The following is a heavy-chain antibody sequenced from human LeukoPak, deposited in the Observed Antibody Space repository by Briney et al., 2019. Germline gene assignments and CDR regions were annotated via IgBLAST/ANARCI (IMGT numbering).Heavy chain of an antibody. CDR2: IYPGDSDT. CDR3: ARRRYYYDSSGYALETNWFDP. J-gene: IGHJ5*02. V-gene: IGHV5-51*01. D-gene: IGHD3-22*01. Sequence: GASLQISCKGSGYSFTSYWIGWVRPLPGKGLEWMGIIYPGDSDTRYSPSFQGQVTISADKSISTAYLQWSSLKASDTAMYYCARRRYYYDSSGYALETNWFDPWGQGTLVTVSA. CDR1: GYSFTSYW.